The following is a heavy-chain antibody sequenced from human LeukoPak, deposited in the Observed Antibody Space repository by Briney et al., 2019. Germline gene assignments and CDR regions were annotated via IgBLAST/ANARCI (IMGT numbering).Heavy chain of an antibody. V-gene: IGHV3-48*01. Sequence: GGSLRLSCAASGFTFNSFGMSWVRQAPGKGLEWLSYISSSSSTIYYADSVRGRFTISRDYSKNTVHLQMNSLRTEDTAVYYCAKDPLIDGYNWIYFDYWGQGTLVTVSS. CDR3: AKDPLIDGYNWIYFDY. D-gene: IGHD5-24*01. CDR1: GFTFNSFG. J-gene: IGHJ4*02. CDR2: ISSSSSTI.